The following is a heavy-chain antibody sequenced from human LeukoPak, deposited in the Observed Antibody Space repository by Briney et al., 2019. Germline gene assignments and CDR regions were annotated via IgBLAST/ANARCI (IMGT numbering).Heavy chain of an antibody. CDR2: IRRDGNDK. V-gene: IGHV3-7*01. CDR1: GFAFSNYW. D-gene: IGHD6-19*01. J-gene: IGHJ4*02. CDR3: ARALYTSGWYPDYFDY. Sequence: GGSLRLSCAASGFAFSNYWMSWVRQAPGKGLEWVANIRRDGNDKYYVDSVKGRFTISRDNAENSLYLEVNSLRAEDTAVYYCARALYTSGWYPDYFDYWGQGTLVTVSS.